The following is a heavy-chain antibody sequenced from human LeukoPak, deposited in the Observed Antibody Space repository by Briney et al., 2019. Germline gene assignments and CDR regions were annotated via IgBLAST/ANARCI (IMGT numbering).Heavy chain of an antibody. CDR3: GELGITMMGGV. Sequence: GGSLRLSCAASGFRFNTYWMSWVRQAPGKGLEWVAVISYDGSNKYYADSVEGRFTISRDNAKNSLYLQMNSLRAEDTAVYYCGELGITMMGGVWGKGTRVTISS. CDR2: ISYDGSNK. V-gene: IGHV3-30*18. D-gene: IGHD3-22*01. CDR1: GFRFNTYW. J-gene: IGHJ6*04.